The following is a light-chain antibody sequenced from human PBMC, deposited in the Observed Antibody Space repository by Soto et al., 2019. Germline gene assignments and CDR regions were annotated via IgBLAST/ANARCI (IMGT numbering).Light chain of an antibody. CDR1: QSVSSN. V-gene: IGKV3-15*01. CDR2: GAS. Sequence: EVVMTQSPATLSVSPGERATLSCRASQSVSSNLAWYQQKPGQAPRLLIYGASTRATGIPARFSGSGSGTEFTLTIGSLQSEDFATYYCQQYYSYPSITFGQGTRLEI. J-gene: IGKJ5*01. CDR3: QQYYSYPSIT.